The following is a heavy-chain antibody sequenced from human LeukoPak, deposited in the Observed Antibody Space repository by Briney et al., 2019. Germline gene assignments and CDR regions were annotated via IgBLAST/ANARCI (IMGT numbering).Heavy chain of an antibody. CDR2: VYASGNT. CDR1: GFTVSSNY. J-gene: IGHJ4*02. CDR3: AREDLVLHYFDY. D-gene: IGHD6-6*01. Sequence: PGGSLRLSCAASGFTVSSNYMSLVRQAPGKGLEWVSIVYASGNTYYSDSVKGRFTISRDNSKNTLYLQVNSLRAEDTAVYYCAREDLVLHYFDYWGQGTLVTVSS. V-gene: IGHV3-53*01.